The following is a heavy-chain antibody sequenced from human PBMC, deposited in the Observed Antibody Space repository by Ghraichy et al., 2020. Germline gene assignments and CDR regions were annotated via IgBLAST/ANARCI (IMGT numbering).Heavy chain of an antibody. V-gene: IGHV3-23*01. Sequence: GGSLRLSCVASGFTFTTHAMTWVRQAPGKGLEWVSSISDSGATPYYGPSASGRFTISKDNSENTVYLQLNSLRAEDTAIYFCAKGSTSAKDYYCMDVWGQGTPVTVS. CDR1: GFTFTTHA. CDR2: ISDSGATP. J-gene: IGHJ6*02. D-gene: IGHD2/OR15-2a*01. CDR3: AKGSTSAKDYYCMDV.